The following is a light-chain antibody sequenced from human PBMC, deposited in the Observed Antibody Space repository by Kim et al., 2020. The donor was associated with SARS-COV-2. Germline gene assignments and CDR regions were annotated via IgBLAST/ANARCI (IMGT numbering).Light chain of an antibody. V-gene: IGKV1-5*01. Sequence: SASVGGRVTNTCRARQSMSSRLAWYQQKPGKAPKLLIYDASSLKTGVPSRFSGSGSGTEFTLTISSLQPDDFATYSCQQYKSDSSTFGQGTKLEI. CDR3: QQYKSDSST. CDR1: QSMSSR. J-gene: IGKJ2*01. CDR2: DAS.